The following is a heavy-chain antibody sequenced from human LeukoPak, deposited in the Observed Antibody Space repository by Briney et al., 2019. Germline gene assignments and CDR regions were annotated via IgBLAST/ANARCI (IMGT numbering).Heavy chain of an antibody. J-gene: IGHJ3*01. V-gene: IGHV1-2*02. CDR2: INPNSGGT. Sequence: RASVKVSCKASGYTFSGYYMHWVRLAPGQGLEWMGWINPNSGGTNYAQKFQGRVTMTRDTSISTAYMELSRLRSDDTAVYYCASPRLVPLDAFDLWGQRTMVTVSS. D-gene: IGHD6-19*01. CDR1: GYTFSGYY. CDR3: ASPRLVPLDAFDL.